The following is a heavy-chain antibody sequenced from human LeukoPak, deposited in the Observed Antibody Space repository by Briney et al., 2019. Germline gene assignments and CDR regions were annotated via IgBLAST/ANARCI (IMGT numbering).Heavy chain of an antibody. Sequence: KPSETLSLTCTVSGGSISSYYWSWIRQPPGKGLEWIGYIYYSGSTNYNPSLKSRVTISVDTSKNQFSLKLSSVTAADTAVYYCARGIRYFDSSMMSDYWGQGTLATVSS. CDR2: IYYSGST. J-gene: IGHJ4*02. CDR3: ARGIRYFDSSMMSDY. CDR1: GGSISSYY. D-gene: IGHD3-9*01. V-gene: IGHV4-59*01.